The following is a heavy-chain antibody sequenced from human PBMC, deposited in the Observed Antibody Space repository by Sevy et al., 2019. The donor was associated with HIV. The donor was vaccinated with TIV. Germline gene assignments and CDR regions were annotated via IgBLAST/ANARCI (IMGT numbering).Heavy chain of an antibody. J-gene: IGHJ4*02. D-gene: IGHD3-10*02. CDR3: ARDVRGEGIRPGDLDY. CDR2: IWNDGSNK. CDR1: GFTFSDFG. V-gene: IGHV3-33*01. Sequence: GGCLRLSCAASGFTFSDFGMRWVRQAPGKGLQWVAVIWNDGSNKYYADSVKGRFTTSRDNSSNTLYLQMNSLRAEDTAVYYCARDVRGEGIRPGDLDYWGQGTLVTVSS.